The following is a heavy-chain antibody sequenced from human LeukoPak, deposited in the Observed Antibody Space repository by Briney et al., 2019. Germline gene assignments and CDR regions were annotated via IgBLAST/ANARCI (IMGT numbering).Heavy chain of an antibody. CDR2: ISAYNGNT. J-gene: IGHJ4*02. CDR3: ARDRTEGQTPGLFDY. CDR1: GYTFTSYG. V-gene: IGHV1-18*01. D-gene: IGHD1-14*01. Sequence: ASVKVSCKASGYTFTSYGISWVRQAPGQGLEWMGWISAYNGNTNYAQKLQGRVTMTTDTSTSTAYMELRSLRSDDTAVYYCARDRTEGQTPGLFDYWGQGTLVTVSS.